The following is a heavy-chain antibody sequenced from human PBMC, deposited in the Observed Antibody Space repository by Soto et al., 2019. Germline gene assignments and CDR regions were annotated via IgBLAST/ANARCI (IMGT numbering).Heavy chain of an antibody. Sequence: GGSLRLSCAASGFTFSSYAMHWVRQAPGKGLEWVAVISYDGSNKYYADSVKGRFTISRDNSKNTLYLQMNSLRAEDTAVYYCARDGVAASDYWGQGTRVTVSS. CDR2: ISYDGSNK. V-gene: IGHV3-30-3*01. J-gene: IGHJ4*02. CDR1: GFTFSSYA. CDR3: ARDGVAASDY. D-gene: IGHD6-25*01.